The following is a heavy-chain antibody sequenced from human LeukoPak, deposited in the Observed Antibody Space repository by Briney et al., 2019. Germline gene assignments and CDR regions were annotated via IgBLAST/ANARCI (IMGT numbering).Heavy chain of an antibody. V-gene: IGHV1-2*02. J-gene: IGHJ6*03. CDR2: INPNSGGT. CDR1: GYTFTSYG. D-gene: IGHD3-22*01. Sequence: ASVKVSCKASGYTFTSYGISWVRQAPGQGLEWMGWINPNSGGTNYAQKFQGRVTMTRDTSISTAYMELSRLRSDDTAVYYCARGKWFLNYWFYYYMDVWGKGTTVTVS. CDR3: ARGKWFLNYWFYYYMDV.